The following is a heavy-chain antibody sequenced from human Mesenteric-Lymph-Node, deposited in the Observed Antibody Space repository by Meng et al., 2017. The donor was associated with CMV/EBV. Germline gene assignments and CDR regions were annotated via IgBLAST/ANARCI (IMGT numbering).Heavy chain of an antibody. D-gene: IGHD4/OR15-4a*01. J-gene: IGHJ5*02. V-gene: IGHV4-38-2*01. CDR1: GFSISSSYY. CDR2: IYYRGNT. CDR3: ARGSDYWFDP. Sequence: SETLSLTCVVSGFSISSSYYWGWIRQPPGKGLEGIGSIYYRGNTNYNPSLKSRVTISLDRSKNHFSLKLTSMTAADTAVYYCARGSDYWFDPWGQGTLVTVSS.